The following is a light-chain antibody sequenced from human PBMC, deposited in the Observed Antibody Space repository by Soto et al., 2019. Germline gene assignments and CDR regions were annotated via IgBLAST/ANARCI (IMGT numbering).Light chain of an antibody. V-gene: IGKV3-11*01. Sequence: RVMTQSPATLSVSPWERATLSCRASQTVSTNLAWYQLKPGQAPRLLIYDASNRATGIPARFSGSGSGTDFTLTISSLEPEDFAVYYCQQRSNWPITFGQGTRLEIK. CDR1: QTVSTN. CDR3: QQRSNWPIT. J-gene: IGKJ5*01. CDR2: DAS.